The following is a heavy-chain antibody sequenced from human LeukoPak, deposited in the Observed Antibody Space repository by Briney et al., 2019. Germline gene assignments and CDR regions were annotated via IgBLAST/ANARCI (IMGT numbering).Heavy chain of an antibody. V-gene: IGHV4-59*02. CDR1: GGSVSSFD. CDR3: ARVIRAAAGDDAFDI. J-gene: IGHJ3*02. D-gene: IGHD6-13*01. Sequence: NPSETLSLTCSVSGGSVSSFDWSWIRQPPGKGLEWIGCVYYSGSTDYNPSLKNGVSISVDTSNNQFSLKLSSVTAADTAVYYCARVIRAAAGDDAFDIWGQGTLVTVSS. CDR2: VYYSGST.